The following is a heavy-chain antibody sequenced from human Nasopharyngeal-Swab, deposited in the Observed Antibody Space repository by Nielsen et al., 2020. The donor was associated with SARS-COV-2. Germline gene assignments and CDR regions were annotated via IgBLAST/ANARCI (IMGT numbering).Heavy chain of an antibody. CDR2: ISHNSGT. J-gene: IGHJ5*02. V-gene: IGHV4-59*11. CDR3: AKEVATGWFDP. CDR1: GASITSQY. Sequence: SETLSLTCTVSGASITSQYWSWIRQPPGKGLEWIGYISHNSGTSYNPSLKSRVTMFMDTSKNQFSLRLTSVTAADTAVYYCAKEVATGWFDPCGQGTLVTVSS.